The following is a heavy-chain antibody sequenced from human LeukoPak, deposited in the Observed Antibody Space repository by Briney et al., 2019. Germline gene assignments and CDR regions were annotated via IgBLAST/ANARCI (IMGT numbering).Heavy chain of an antibody. J-gene: IGHJ3*02. V-gene: IGHV4-39*01. D-gene: IGHD3-3*01. CDR3: ARHPRGGYDFWSGYYKDHDAFDI. CDR2: IYYSGTT. Sequence: SETLSLTCTVSGDSVSSSSYYWGWIRQPPGKGLEWIGTIYYSGTTYYNPSFKSRVTISVDPSNNQFSLKLTSVTATDTAVYYCARHPRGGYDFWSGYYKDHDAFDIWGQGTMVTVSS. CDR1: GDSVSSSSYY.